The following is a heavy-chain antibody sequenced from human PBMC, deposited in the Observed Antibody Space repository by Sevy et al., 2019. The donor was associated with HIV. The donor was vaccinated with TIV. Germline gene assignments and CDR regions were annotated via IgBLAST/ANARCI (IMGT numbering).Heavy chain of an antibody. V-gene: IGHV3-23*01. CDR3: AKTLTATRTYYPSGSSLDY. D-gene: IGHD3-10*01. Sequence: GGYLRLSCAASGFTFSNYAMSWVRQAPGEGLEWVSGISGSDGSTYYADSVKGRFTISRYNSNNTLYLQMNSLRAEDTAVYDCAKTLTATRTYYPSGSSLDYWGQGTLVTVSS. CDR1: GFTFSNYA. CDR2: ISGSDGST. J-gene: IGHJ4*02.